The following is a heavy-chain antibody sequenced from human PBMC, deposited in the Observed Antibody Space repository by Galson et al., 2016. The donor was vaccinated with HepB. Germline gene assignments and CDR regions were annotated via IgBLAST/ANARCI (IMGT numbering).Heavy chain of an antibody. J-gene: IGHJ6*02. Sequence: SLRLSCAASGFTFNNYGMHWVRQAPGKGLEWVALIWYDGRNKYYADSVKGRFTISRDNSKNTLYLQMNSLRAEDTAVYYCVRDRAARDTVYYYGMDVWGQGGTVAVCS. V-gene: IGHV3-33*01. CDR1: GFTFNNYG. D-gene: IGHD6-25*01. CDR2: IWYDGRNK. CDR3: VRDRAARDTVYYYGMDV.